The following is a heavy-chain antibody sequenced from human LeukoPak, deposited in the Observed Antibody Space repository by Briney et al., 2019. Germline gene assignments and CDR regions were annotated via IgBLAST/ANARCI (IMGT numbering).Heavy chain of an antibody. V-gene: IGHV3-33*06. CDR3: AKDLGITIVRGVVKH. CDR2: IWYDGSNK. Sequence: PGRSLRLSCAASGFTFSSYGMHWVRQAPGKGLEWVAVIWYDGSNKYYADSVKGRFTISRDNSKNTLHVQMNSLRAEDTAVYYCAKDLGITIVRGVVKHWGQGTLVTVSS. CDR1: GFTFSSYG. J-gene: IGHJ1*01. D-gene: IGHD3-10*01.